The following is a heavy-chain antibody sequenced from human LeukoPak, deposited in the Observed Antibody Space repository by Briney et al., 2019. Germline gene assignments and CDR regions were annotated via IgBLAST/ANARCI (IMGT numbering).Heavy chain of an antibody. V-gene: IGHV3-74*01. CDR2: ITNDGSST. D-gene: IGHD1-7*01. Sequence: GGSLRLSCAASGLTFSSHWMHWVRQAPGKGLVWVSRITNDGSSTTYADSVKGRFTISRDNAKNMLYLQVNSLRAEDTAVYYCARGGLTGTTIPYFDYWGQGTLVTVSS. CDR1: GLTFSSHW. J-gene: IGHJ4*02. CDR3: ARGGLTGTTIPYFDY.